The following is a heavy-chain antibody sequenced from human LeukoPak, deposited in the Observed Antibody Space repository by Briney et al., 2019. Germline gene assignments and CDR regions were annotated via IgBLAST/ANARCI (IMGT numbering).Heavy chain of an antibody. CDR3: AKNAEAFDI. CDR1: GFTFSNAW. V-gene: IGHV3-23*01. J-gene: IGHJ3*02. CDR2: ISGSDGST. Sequence: GGSLRLSCAASGFTFSNAWMSWVRQAPGKGLEWVSAISGSDGSTYYADSVRGRFTISRDNSKNTLYVQMNSLRAEDTAVYYCAKNAEAFDIWGQGTMVTVSS.